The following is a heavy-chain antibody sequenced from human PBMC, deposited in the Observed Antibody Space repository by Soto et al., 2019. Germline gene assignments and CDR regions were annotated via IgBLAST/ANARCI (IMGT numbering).Heavy chain of an antibody. V-gene: IGHV3-30*18. J-gene: IGHJ6*02. Sequence: QVQLVESGGGVVQPGRSLRLSCAASGFTFSSYGMHWVRQAPGKGLEWVAVISYDGSNKYYADSVKGRFTISRDNSKNPLYLQMNSLRAEDTAVYYCAKDKYSSSSSYYYYYGMDVWGQGTTVTVSS. CDR2: ISYDGSNK. CDR3: AKDKYSSSSSYYYYYGMDV. CDR1: GFTFSSYG. D-gene: IGHD6-6*01.